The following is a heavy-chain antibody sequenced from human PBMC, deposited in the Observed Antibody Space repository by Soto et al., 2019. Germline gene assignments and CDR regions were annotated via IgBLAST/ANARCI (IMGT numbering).Heavy chain of an antibody. CDR2: ISYDGSNK. CDR1: GFTFSSYA. V-gene: IGHV3-30-3*01. D-gene: IGHD3-3*01. J-gene: IGHJ6*02. Sequence: PGGSLRLSCAASGFTFSSYAMHWVRQAPGKGLEWVAVISYDGSNKYYADSVKGRFTISRDNSKNTLYLQMNSLRAEDTAVYYCARDLTDSYYDFWSGYTAEYYYGMDVWGQGTTVTVSS. CDR3: ARDLTDSYYDFWSGYTAEYYYGMDV.